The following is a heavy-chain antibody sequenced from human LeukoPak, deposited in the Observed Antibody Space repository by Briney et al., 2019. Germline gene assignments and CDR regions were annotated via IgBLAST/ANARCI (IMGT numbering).Heavy chain of an antibody. J-gene: IGHJ4*02. CDR2: IGGSGGST. CDR3: AKGGKWDVTPFDY. D-gene: IGHD1-26*01. CDR1: GFTFSSYA. V-gene: IGHV3-23*01. Sequence: GGSLRLSCAASGFTFSSYAMSWVRQAPGKGLEWVSAIGGSGGSTYYADSVKGRFTISRDNSKNTLYLQVNSLRAEDTAVYYCAKGGKWDVTPFDYWGQGTLVTVSS.